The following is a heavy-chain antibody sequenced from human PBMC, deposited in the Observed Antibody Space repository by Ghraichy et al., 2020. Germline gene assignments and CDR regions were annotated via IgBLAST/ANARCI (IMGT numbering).Heavy chain of an antibody. CDR3: AKGSTGYSSSWHDY. CDR2: INSDGTST. CDR1: GFTFSSYW. D-gene: IGHD6-13*01. V-gene: IGHV3-74*01. Sequence: GSLRLSCASSGFTFSSYWMHWVRQAPGKGLVWVSRINSDGTSTSYADSVKGRFTISRDNAKNTLYLQMNSLRAEDTAVYYCAKGSTGYSSSWHDYWGQGMLVTVSS. J-gene: IGHJ4*02.